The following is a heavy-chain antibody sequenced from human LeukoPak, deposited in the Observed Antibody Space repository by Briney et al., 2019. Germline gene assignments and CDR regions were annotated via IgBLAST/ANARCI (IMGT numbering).Heavy chain of an antibody. CDR3: ARDPLGLYYFDY. J-gene: IGHJ4*02. CDR1: GGSISNYH. Sequence: PSQTLSLTCTVSGGSISNYHWNWIRQHPGEGLEWIGYIYYTGSTYYNPSLESRVTISVDTSKNQFSLKLSSVAAADSAMYYCARDPLGLYYFDYWGQGTLVTVSS. CDR2: IYYTGST. V-gene: IGHV4-31*03.